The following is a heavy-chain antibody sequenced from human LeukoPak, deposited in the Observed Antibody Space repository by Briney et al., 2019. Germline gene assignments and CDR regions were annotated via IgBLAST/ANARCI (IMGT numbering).Heavy chain of an antibody. CDR1: GFTFSSYS. Sequence: GGSLRLSCAASGFTFSSYSMNWVRQAPGKGLEWVSSISSSSSYIYYADSVKGRFTISRDNAKNSLYLQMNSLRAEDTAVYYCARGGKSDCSGGNCYDYWGQGTLVTVSS. D-gene: IGHD2-15*01. J-gene: IGHJ4*02. V-gene: IGHV3-21*01. CDR2: ISSSSSYI. CDR3: ARGGKSDCSGGNCYDY.